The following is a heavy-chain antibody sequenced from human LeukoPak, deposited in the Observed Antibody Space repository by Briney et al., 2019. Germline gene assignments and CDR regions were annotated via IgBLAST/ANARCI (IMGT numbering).Heavy chain of an antibody. CDR1: GFTFSSYG. D-gene: IGHD3-10*01. Sequence: PGGSLRLSCAASGFTFSSYGMHWVRQAPGKGLEWVAVIWYDGSNKYYADSVKGRFTISRDNSKNTLYLQMNSLRAEDTAVYYCARDGAGLSMVRGVIIKYYFDYWGQGTLVTVSS. CDR3: ARDGAGLSMVRGVIIKYYFDY. V-gene: IGHV3-33*01. CDR2: IWYDGSNK. J-gene: IGHJ4*02.